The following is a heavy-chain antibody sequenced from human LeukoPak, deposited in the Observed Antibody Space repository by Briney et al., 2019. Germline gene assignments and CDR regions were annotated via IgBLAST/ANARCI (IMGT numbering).Heavy chain of an antibody. CDR1: GYTFTVYY. J-gene: IGHJ6*04. CDR3: AREFVEIVVGLDV. D-gene: IGHD2-21*01. Sequence: GASVKVSCKASGYTFTVYYMHWVRQAPGQGLEWMGWINPNSGGTNYAQKFQGRVTMTRDTSISTAYMELSRLRSDDTAVYYCAREFVEIVVGLDVWGKGTTVTVSS. CDR2: INPNSGGT. V-gene: IGHV1-2*02.